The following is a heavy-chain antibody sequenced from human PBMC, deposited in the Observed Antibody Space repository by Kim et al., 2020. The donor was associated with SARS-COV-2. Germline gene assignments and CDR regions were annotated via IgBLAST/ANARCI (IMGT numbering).Heavy chain of an antibody. CDR3: ARKKRVGVVAGTFRSPFDY. J-gene: IGHJ4*02. Sequence: GGSLRLSCAASGFTFSNYWMSWVRQAPGKGLEWVANIKQDGSEKYYVDSVKGRFTISRDNAKNSLYLQMNSLRAEDTAVYYCARKKRVGVVAGTFRSPFDYWGQGTLVTVSS. D-gene: IGHD6-19*01. V-gene: IGHV3-7*03. CDR2: IKQDGSEK. CDR1: GFTFSNYW.